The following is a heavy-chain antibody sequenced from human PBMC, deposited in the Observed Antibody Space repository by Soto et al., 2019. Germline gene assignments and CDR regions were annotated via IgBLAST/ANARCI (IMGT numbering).Heavy chain of an antibody. CDR1: GFTFSSYG. CDR3: ARDPVAVAGYFDY. CDR2: IWYDGSNK. J-gene: IGHJ4*02. D-gene: IGHD6-19*01. V-gene: IGHV3-33*01. Sequence: QVQLVESGGGMVQPGRSLRLSCAASGFTFSSYGMHWVRQAPGKGLEWVAVIWYDGSNKYYADSVKGRFTISRDNSKNTLYLQMNSLRAEDTAVYYCARDPVAVAGYFDYWGQGTLVTVSS.